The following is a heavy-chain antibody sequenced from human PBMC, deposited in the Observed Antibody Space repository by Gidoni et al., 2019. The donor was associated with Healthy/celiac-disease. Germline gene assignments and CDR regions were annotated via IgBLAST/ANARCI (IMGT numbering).Heavy chain of an antibody. D-gene: IGHD2-2*01. Sequence: EVQLVESGGGLVKPGRSLRLSCAASGFTFADYAMHWVRQAPGKGLEWVSGISWNSGSIGYADSVKGRFTISRDNAKNSLYLQMNSLRAEDTALYYCAKGLPGDCSSTSCPAPDYWVQGTLVTVSS. CDR2: ISWNSGSI. J-gene: IGHJ4*02. CDR3: AKGLPGDCSSTSCPAPDY. CDR1: GFTFADYA. V-gene: IGHV3-9*01.